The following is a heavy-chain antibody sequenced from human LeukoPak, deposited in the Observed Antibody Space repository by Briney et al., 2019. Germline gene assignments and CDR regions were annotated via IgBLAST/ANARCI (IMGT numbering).Heavy chain of an antibody. J-gene: IGHJ6*02. V-gene: IGHV3-21*01. Sequence: PGGSLRLSCAASGFTFSSYSMNWVRQAPGKGLEWVSSISSSSNYIYYVDSVKGRFTISRDNARNSLYLQMNSLRADDTAVYFCARDRVAGYYYYGMDVWGQGTTVTVSS. CDR1: GFTFSSYS. CDR3: ARDRVAGYYYYGMDV. D-gene: IGHD6-19*01. CDR2: ISSSSNYI.